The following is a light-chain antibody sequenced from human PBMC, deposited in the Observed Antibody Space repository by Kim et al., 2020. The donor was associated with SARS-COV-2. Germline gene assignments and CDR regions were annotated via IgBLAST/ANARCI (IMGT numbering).Light chain of an antibody. CDR2: EGS. CDR3: SSYTSSSTYV. CDR1: RTDVGGYNY. J-gene: IGLJ1*01. Sequence: GHSITISCTGTRTDVGGYNYVCRYQQHTGKAPKLMIYEGSKRPSGVSIRFSGSKSGNTASLTISGLQAEDDADYYCSSYTSSSTYVFGTRTKVTVL. V-gene: IGLV2-14*01.